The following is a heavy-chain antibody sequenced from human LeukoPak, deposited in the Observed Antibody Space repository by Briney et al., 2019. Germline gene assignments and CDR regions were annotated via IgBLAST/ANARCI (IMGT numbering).Heavy chain of an antibody. CDR2: IKQDGSVI. V-gene: IGHV3-7*01. D-gene: IGHD5-24*01. CDR3: AGDEGWTFDI. J-gene: IGHJ3*02. Sequence: PGGSLRLSCAASGFSFSTHWMSWFRQAPGKGLERVALIKQDGSVIHYVDSVKGRFTISRDNAKNSLSLQMNSLRADDTAVYYCAGDEGWTFDIWGQGTKVTVSS. CDR1: GFSFSTHW.